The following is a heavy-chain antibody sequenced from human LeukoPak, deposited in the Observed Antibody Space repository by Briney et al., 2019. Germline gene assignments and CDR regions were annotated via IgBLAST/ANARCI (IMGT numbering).Heavy chain of an antibody. CDR2: IIPIFGTA. CDR1: GGTFSSYA. D-gene: IGHD6-19*01. Sequence: ASVKVSCKASGGTFSSYAISWVRQAPGQGLEWMGGIIPIFGTANYAQKFQGRVTITADESTSTAYMELSSLRSEDTAVYYCARGDGIAVAYYYYYGMDVWGQGTTVTVSS. CDR3: ARGDGIAVAYYYYYGMDV. J-gene: IGHJ6*02. V-gene: IGHV1-69*13.